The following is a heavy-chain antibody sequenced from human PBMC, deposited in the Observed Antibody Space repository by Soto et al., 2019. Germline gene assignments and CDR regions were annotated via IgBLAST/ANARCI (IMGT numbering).Heavy chain of an antibody. Sequence: PXGSLRLSCEVSGLTFSSSAMSWVRQAPGKGLQWVSAISGSGGSTYYADSVKGRFTISRDNSKNTLYLQMNSLRAEDTAVYYCAKEATENYYDSSGYFYWGQGTLVTVSS. CDR1: GLTFSSSA. J-gene: IGHJ4*02. CDR2: ISGSGGST. CDR3: AKEATENYYDSSGYFY. D-gene: IGHD3-22*01. V-gene: IGHV3-23*01.